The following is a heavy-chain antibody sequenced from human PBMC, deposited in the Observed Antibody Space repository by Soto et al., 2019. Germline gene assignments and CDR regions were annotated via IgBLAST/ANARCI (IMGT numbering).Heavy chain of an antibody. CDR2: ISGSGGST. CDR1: GFTFSSYA. CDR3: AKRTVGWSLDL. Sequence: EVQLLESGGGLVQPGGSLRLSCAASGFTFSSYAMNWVRQAPGKGLEWVSVISGSGGSTYYADAVKGRFTISRDNSKNTLYLQMSSLRAEDTAGYYCAKRTVGWSLDLWGRGTLVTVSS. V-gene: IGHV3-23*01. J-gene: IGHJ2*01. D-gene: IGHD4-17*01.